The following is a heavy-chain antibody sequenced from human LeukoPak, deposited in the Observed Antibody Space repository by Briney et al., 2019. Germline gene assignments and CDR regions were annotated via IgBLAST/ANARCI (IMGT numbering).Heavy chain of an antibody. CDR1: GYTLTELS. D-gene: IGHD3-22*01. Sequence: ASVKVSCKVSGYTLTELSMHWVRQAPGKGLEWMGGFDLEDGETIYAQKFQGRVTMTEDTSTDTAYMELSSLRSEDTAVYYCATARQYYYDSSGHPYFDYWGQGTLVTVSS. J-gene: IGHJ4*02. CDR3: ATARQYYYDSSGHPYFDY. CDR2: FDLEDGET. V-gene: IGHV1-24*01.